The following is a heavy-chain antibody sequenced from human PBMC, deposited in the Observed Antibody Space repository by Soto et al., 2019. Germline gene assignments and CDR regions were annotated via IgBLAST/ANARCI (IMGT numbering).Heavy chain of an antibody. J-gene: IGHJ6*02. CDR2: IKTDESEK. V-gene: IGHV3-7*03. CDR3: ATEGYPFALDV. CDR1: GFTFSTYW. Sequence: EVQLVESGGGLVQPGGSLRLSCAASGFTFSTYWMSWVRQAPGKGLEWVANIKTDESEKYYVDSVRGRFTTSRANARNFFYLQMNSLAGEDTAVYYCATEGYPFALDVWGLGTSVTVSS. D-gene: IGHD5-12*01.